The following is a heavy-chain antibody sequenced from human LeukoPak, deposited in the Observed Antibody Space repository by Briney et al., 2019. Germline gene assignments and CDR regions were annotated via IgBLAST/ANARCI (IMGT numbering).Heavy chain of an antibody. CDR3: ARVSSLEWLWRGFDY. CDR1: GFTFSSYE. J-gene: IGHJ4*02. Sequence: GGSLRLSCAASGFTFSSYEMNRVRQAPGKGLEWVSYISSSGSTIYYADSVKGRFTISRDNAKNSLYLQMNSLRAEDTAVYYCARVSSLEWLWRGFDYWGQGTLVTVSS. D-gene: IGHD3-3*01. CDR2: ISSSGSTI. V-gene: IGHV3-48*03.